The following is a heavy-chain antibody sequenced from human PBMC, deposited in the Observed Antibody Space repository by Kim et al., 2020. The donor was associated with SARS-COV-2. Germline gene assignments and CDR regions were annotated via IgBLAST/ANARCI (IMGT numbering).Heavy chain of an antibody. Sequence: SVKVSCKASGGTFSSYAISWVRQAPGQGLEWMGGIIPIFGTANYAQKFQGRVTITADESTSTAYMELSSLRSEDTAVYYCARERSSGYDSLFDYWGQGTLVTVSS. D-gene: IGHD5-12*01. V-gene: IGHV1-69*13. CDR1: GGTFSSYA. CDR2: IIPIFGTA. CDR3: ARERSSGYDSLFDY. J-gene: IGHJ4*02.